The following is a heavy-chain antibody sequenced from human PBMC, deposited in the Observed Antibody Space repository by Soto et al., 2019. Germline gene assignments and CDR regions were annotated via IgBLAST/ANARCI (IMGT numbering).Heavy chain of an antibody. CDR1: GPTTSAAG. Sequence: AHSGPTTSAAGMGRVRHAARKGLEWVGRIKSKTDGGTTDYAAHVKGRFTISRDDSKNTLYLQMNSLKTEDTAVYYCASVVPAAMNTLDYWGQGTVVTVSS. CDR3: ASVVPAAMNTLDY. CDR2: IKSKTDGGTT. J-gene: IGHJ4*02. V-gene: IGHV3-15*01. D-gene: IGHD2-2*01.